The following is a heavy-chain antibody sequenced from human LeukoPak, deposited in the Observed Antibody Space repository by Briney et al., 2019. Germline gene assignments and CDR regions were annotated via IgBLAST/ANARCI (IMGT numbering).Heavy chain of an antibody. CDR2: INVGNGDT. CDR3: ATSEEGR. CDR1: GYTFTNYA. D-gene: IGHD2-15*01. J-gene: IGHJ4*02. V-gene: IGHV1-3*01. Sequence: ASVKVSCKTSGYTFTNYAIHWVRQGPGQRLEWVGWINVGNGDTKYSQRFQGRVTITRDTSASTAYMELSSLRSGDTAVYYCATSEEGRWGQGTLVTVSS.